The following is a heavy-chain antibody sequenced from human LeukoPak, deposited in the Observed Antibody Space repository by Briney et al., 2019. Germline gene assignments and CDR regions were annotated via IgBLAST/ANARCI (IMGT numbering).Heavy chain of an antibody. V-gene: IGHV3-21*01. J-gene: IGHJ4*02. CDR2: ITTSSSDV. Sequence: GGSLRLSCAASGFTFSSYFMNWVRQAPGKGLEWVSSITTSSSDVYYADSVRGRFTISRDNAKNSLFLQMNGLRAEDTAVYYCARALTETPYYFDYWGQETLVTVSS. CDR1: GFTFSSYF. CDR3: ARALTETPYYFDY. D-gene: IGHD1-20*01.